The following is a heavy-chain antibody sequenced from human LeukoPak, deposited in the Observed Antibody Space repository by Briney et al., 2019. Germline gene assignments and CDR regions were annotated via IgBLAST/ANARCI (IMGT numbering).Heavy chain of an antibody. J-gene: IGHJ3*02. V-gene: IGHV1-46*01. CDR1: GYTFTSYY. CDR3: ARAWYYYDSSGYPDAFDI. Sequence: GASVKVSCKASGYTFTSYYMHWVRQAPGQGLEWMGIINPSGGSTSYAQKFQGRVTMTRDMSTSTVYMELSSLRSEDTAVYYCARAWYYYDSSGYPDAFDIWGQGTMVTVSS. D-gene: IGHD3-22*01. CDR2: INPSGGST.